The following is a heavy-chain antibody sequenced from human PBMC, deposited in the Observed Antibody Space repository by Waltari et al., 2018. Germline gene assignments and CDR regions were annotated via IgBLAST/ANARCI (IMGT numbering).Heavy chain of an antibody. D-gene: IGHD6-19*01. CDR1: GYSISSGYY. Sequence: QVQLQESGPGLVKPSETLSLTCAVSGYSISSGYYWGWLRQPPGKGLEWIGSIYHSGSTYYNPSLKSRVTISVDTSKNQFSLKLSSVTAADTAVYYCARTLAVAGTGALNYWGQGTLVTVSS. J-gene: IGHJ4*02. V-gene: IGHV4-38-2*01. CDR3: ARTLAVAGTGALNY. CDR2: IYHSGST.